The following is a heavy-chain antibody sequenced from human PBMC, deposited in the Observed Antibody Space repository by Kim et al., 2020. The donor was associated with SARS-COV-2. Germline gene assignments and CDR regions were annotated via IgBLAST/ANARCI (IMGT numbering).Heavy chain of an antibody. V-gene: IGHV3-33*01. CDR2: IWYDGSNK. D-gene: IGHD3-10*01. J-gene: IGHJ6*02. Sequence: GGSLRLSCAASEFTFSSYGMHWVRQAPGKGLEWVAVIWYDGSNKYYADSVKGRFTISRDNSKNTLYLQMNSLRAEDTAVYYCARDLWFGELTEPYYYGMDVWGQGTTVTVSS. CDR3: ARDLWFGELTEPYYYGMDV. CDR1: EFTFSSYG.